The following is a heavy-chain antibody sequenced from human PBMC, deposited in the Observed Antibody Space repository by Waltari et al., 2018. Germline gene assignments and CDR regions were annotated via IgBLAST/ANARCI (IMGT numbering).Heavy chain of an antibody. CDR3: ARDGDYYDSSGYYRRGGMDV. V-gene: IGHV1-69*08. CDR1: GGTFSSYA. D-gene: IGHD3-22*01. CDR2: IIPIFGTA. J-gene: IGHJ6*02. Sequence: QVQLVQSGAEVKKPGSSVKVSCKASGGTFSSYAISWVRQAPGQGLEWMGRIIPIFGTANYAQKFQGRVTITADKSTSTAYMELSSLRSEDTAVYYCARDGDYYDSSGYYRRGGMDVWGQGTTVTVSS.